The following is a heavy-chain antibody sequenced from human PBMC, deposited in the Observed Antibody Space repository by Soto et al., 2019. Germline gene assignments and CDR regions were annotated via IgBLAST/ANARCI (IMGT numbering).Heavy chain of an antibody. CDR1: GGYFIDYY. D-gene: IGHD3-10*01. Sequence: SVTMCVTCTVDGGYFIDYYWSWIRKTTGKGLEWIGEINHSGSTNYNPSLKSRVTISVDTSKNQFSLKLSSVTAADTAVYYCARGRLVTMVRGVINRYYYMDVWGKGTTVTVSS. CDR3: ARGRLVTMVRGVINRYYYMDV. V-gene: IGHV4-34*01. J-gene: IGHJ6*03. CDR2: INHSGST.